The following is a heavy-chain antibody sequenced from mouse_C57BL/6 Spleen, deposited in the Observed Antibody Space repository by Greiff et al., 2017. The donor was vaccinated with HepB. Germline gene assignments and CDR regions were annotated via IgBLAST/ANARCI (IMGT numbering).Heavy chain of an antibody. J-gene: IGHJ2*01. Sequence: EVQRVESGGGLVKPGGSLKLSCAASGFTFSSYAMSWVRQTPEKRLEWVATISDGGSYTYYPDNVKGRFTISRDNAKNNLYLQMSHLKSEDTAMYYCARGRGVITTVVAPDYWGQGTTLTVSS. CDR1: GFTFSSYA. V-gene: IGHV5-4*01. D-gene: IGHD1-1*01. CDR3: ARGRGVITTVVAPDY. CDR2: ISDGGSYT.